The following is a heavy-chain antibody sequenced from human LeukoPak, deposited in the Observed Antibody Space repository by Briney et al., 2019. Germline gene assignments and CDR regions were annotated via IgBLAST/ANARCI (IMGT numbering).Heavy chain of an antibody. Sequence: ASVMVSCKASGGTFNNYATTWVRQAPGQGLECLGGIIPMNGAVSYARKFQDRVTITADESMTTAYMELSSLGSGDTAVYYCAKDPIYLSRIVGATHLDYWGQGTLVTVSS. CDR2: IIPMNGAV. CDR1: GGTFNNYA. V-gene: IGHV1-69*01. D-gene: IGHD1-26*01. J-gene: IGHJ4*02. CDR3: AKDPIYLSRIVGATHLDY.